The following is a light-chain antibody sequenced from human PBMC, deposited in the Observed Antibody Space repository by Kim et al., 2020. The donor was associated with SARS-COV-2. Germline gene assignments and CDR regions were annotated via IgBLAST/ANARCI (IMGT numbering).Light chain of an antibody. V-gene: IGLV2-18*02. CDR3: SSYTSSSTLV. CDR1: ASAFGSYNR. CDR2: EVS. J-gene: IGLJ2*01. Sequence: GKSVTLTCPGTASAFGSYNRISWYQQPPGTAPKLMIYEVSNRPSGVPDRFSGSKSGNTASLTISGLQAEDEADYYCSSYTSSSTLVFGGGTQLTVL.